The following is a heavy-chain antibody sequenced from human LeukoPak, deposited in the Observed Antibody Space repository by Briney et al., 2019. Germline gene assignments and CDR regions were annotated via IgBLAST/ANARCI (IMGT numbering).Heavy chain of an antibody. J-gene: IGHJ4*02. Sequence: PETLSLTCIVSGGSISSYYWSWIRQPPGKGLEWIGYIYYSGSTNYNPSLKSRVTISVDTSKNQFSLKLSSVTAADTAVYYCARDYCNGGSCYSYFDYWGQGTLVTVSS. CDR2: IYYSGST. V-gene: IGHV4-59*01. CDR1: GGSISSYY. D-gene: IGHD2-15*01. CDR3: ARDYCNGGSCYSYFDY.